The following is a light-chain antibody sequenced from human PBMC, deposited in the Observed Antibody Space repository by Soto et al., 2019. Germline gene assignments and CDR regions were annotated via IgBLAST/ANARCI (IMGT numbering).Light chain of an antibody. CDR1: QDISNY. V-gene: IGKV1-33*01. CDR3: QQYDNIPIT. CDR2: GAS. J-gene: IGKJ5*01. Sequence: IQMNPFSSLLSASVGDRVTLTCQASQDISNYLKWYQQKPGKAPTSLIYGASNLEKGVPSRFSGSGSGTDFTFTIGSLQPEDIATYYCQQYDNIPITFGQGTRLEIK.